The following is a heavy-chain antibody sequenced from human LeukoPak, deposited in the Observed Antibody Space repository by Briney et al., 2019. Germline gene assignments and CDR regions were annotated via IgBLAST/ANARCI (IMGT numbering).Heavy chain of an antibody. D-gene: IGHD1-26*01. V-gene: IGHV4-61*02. CDR1: GGSISSGSCY. CDR2: IYTSGST. J-gene: IGHJ4*02. CDR3: AREAGDSGSPGDY. Sequence: SETLSLTCTVSGGSISSGSCYWSWIRQPAGKGLEWIGRIYTSGSTNYNPSLKSRVTISVDTSKNQFSLKLSSVTAADTAVYYCAREAGDSGSPGDYWGQGTLVTVSS.